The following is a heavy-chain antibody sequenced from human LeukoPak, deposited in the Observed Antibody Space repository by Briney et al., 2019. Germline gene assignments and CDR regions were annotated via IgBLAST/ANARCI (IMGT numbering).Heavy chain of an antibody. Sequence: PGGSLRLSCAASGFTFSSYAMSWVRQAPGKGLEWVSYISSSGSTIYYADSVKGRFTISRDNAKNSLYLQMNSLKAEDTAVYYCARDRLGAWYDSPPDFFDYWGQGTLVTVSS. CDR2: ISSSGSTI. J-gene: IGHJ4*02. D-gene: IGHD3-22*01. CDR3: ARDRLGAWYDSPPDFFDY. V-gene: IGHV3-48*03. CDR1: GFTFSSYA.